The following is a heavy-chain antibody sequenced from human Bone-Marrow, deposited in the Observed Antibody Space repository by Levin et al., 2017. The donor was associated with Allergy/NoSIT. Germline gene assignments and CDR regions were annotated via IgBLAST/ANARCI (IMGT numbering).Heavy chain of an antibody. D-gene: IGHD6-25*01. CDR2: TNWDGNKK. CDR3: AREMRKTAAGAYYFDF. CDR1: GFNFDDYG. Sequence: GESLKISCEASGFNFDDYGMTWVRQRPGKGLEWVAGTNWDGNKKGYGDSVKGRVIISKDNAKNSVDVQMNSLTTEDTAVYYCAREMRKTAAGAYYFDFWGQGILVTVSS. V-gene: IGHV3-20*04. J-gene: IGHJ4*02.